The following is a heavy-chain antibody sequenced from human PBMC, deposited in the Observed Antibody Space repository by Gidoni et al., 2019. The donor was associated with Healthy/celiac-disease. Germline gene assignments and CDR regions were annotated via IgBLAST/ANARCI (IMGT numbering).Heavy chain of an antibody. V-gene: IGHV3-66*01. CDR1: GFTVSSNY. Sequence: EVQLVESGGGLVQPGGSLRLSCAASGFTVSSNYMSWVRQAPGKGLEWVSVIYSGGSTYYADSVKGRFTISRDNSKNTLYLQMNSLRAEDTAVYYCAARRITMIVGAFDIWGQGTMVTVSS. CDR2: IYSGGST. J-gene: IGHJ3*02. D-gene: IGHD3-22*01. CDR3: AARRITMIVGAFDI.